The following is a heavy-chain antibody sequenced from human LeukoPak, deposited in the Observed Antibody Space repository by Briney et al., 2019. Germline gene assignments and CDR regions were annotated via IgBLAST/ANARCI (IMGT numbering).Heavy chain of an antibody. J-gene: IGHJ3*02. CDR3: ARALWFDPYDAFDI. D-gene: IGHD5-18*01. CDR1: GYTVTDYY. V-gene: IGHV1-2*02. Sequence: ASVKVSCKASGYTVTDYYMHLVRQAPGQGLEWMGWINPNSGGTNYPQKVHGRVTMTRDTSISTAYMELRRLRSDDTAVYYCARALWFDPYDAFDIWGQGTMVTVSS. CDR2: INPNSGGT.